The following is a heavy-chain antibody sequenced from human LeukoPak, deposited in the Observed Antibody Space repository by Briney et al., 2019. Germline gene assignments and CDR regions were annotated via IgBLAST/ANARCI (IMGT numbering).Heavy chain of an antibody. J-gene: IGHJ3*02. CDR2: ISANGANT. Sequence: GGSLRLSCAASGFTFSAYAMIWVRQSPGKGLEWVSGISANGANTYYADSVKGRFTISRDNSKNTLYLHMSSQRAEDAAVYHCAKDPNGDYVGAFDSWGQGTTVIVSS. CDR3: AKDPNGDYVGAFDS. V-gene: IGHV3-23*01. D-gene: IGHD4-17*01. CDR1: GFTFSAYA.